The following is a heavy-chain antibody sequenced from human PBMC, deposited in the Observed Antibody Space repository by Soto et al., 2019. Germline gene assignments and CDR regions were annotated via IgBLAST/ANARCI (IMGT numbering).Heavy chain of an antibody. J-gene: IGHJ4*02. Sequence: GGSLRLSCAASGITFIAYSMHWVRQAPGEGLEWLAVISFDGGEKHYADSVKGRCTISRDNSNNTLYLQMSSLRAEDTAVYYCARVHSSSYHYFNYWGQGTLVTVSS. V-gene: IGHV3-30-3*01. CDR1: GITFIAYS. CDR2: ISFDGGEK. CDR3: ARVHSSSYHYFNY. D-gene: IGHD6-13*01.